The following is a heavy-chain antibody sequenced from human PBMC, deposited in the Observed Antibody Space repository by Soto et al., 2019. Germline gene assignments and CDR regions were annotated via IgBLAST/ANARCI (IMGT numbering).Heavy chain of an antibody. D-gene: IGHD5-12*01. CDR1: GITYNTYA. J-gene: IGHJ4*02. Sequence: QVQLVQSGPEMKKPGASVKLSCKASGITYNTYAIHWVRQTPGQGLELMGWINAGNGDTRISQNFQGSVTLTRDTSASTVYTALDSLKSEDTGVYYCARAISGYVTWGQGTLVTVSS. CDR2: INAGNGDT. CDR3: ARAISGYVT. V-gene: IGHV1-3*01.